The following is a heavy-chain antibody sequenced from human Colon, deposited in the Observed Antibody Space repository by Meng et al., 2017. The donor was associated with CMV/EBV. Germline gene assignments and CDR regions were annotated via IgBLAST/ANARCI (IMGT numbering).Heavy chain of an antibody. V-gene: IGHV4-4*07. CDR3: VRGGYSGTQTGGVQEY. D-gene: IGHD5-12*01. Sequence: LQESGPGWVKPSETLSLTCTVSGGSISTHYWSWIRQPAGEGLEWLGRISTNRNTDYNPSLNSRATIWLDTSNNQFSLKLTSVTAADTAVYYCVRGGYSGTQTGGVQEYWGQGTLVTVSS. CDR1: GGSISTHY. J-gene: IGHJ4*02. CDR2: ISTNRNT.